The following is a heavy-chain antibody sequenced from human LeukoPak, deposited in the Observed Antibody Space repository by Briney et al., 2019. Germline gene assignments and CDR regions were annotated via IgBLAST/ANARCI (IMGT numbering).Heavy chain of an antibody. D-gene: IGHD1-1*01. J-gene: IGHJ4*02. CDR2: IDSSSNT. CDR3: ASREPAGD. Sequence: GGSLRLSCAVSGFTFSNYNMIWVRQAPGKGLEWASSIDSSSNTYYADSVKGRFTISRDNAKTSLYLQMNSLRAEDTAVYYCASREPAGDWGQGTLVTVSS. CDR1: GFTFSNYN. V-gene: IGHV3-69-1*01.